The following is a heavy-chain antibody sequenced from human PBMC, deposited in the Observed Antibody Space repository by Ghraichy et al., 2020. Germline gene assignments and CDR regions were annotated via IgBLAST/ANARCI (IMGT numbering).Heavy chain of an antibody. CDR2: INWNSVSI. V-gene: IGHV3-9*01. D-gene: IGHD3-10*01. CDR1: GFTFDDYA. Sequence: GGSLRLSCAASGFTFDDYAMHWVRQAPGKGLEWVSGINWNSVSIGYADSVKGRFTISRDNAKNSLYLQMNSLRAEDTALYFCAKDVSSVLLGAGFPDAFDIWGQGTMVTVSS. CDR3: AKDVSSVLLGAGFPDAFDI. J-gene: IGHJ3*02.